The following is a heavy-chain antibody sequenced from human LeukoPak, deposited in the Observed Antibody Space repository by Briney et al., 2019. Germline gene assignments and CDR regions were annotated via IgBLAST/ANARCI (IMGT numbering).Heavy chain of an antibody. Sequence: PGGSLRLSCAASGFIFSTSAMNWVRQAPGKGLEWLSTISGNGGSTYYADSVRGRFTISRDISKNTLYLQMNSLRAEDTAVYYCATLRARDYWGRGTLVTVSS. CDR1: GFIFSTSA. V-gene: IGHV3-23*01. CDR2: ISGNGGST. CDR3: ATLRARDY. J-gene: IGHJ4*02.